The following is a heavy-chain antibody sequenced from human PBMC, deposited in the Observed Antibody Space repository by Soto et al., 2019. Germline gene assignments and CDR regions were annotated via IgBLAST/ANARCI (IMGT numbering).Heavy chain of an antibody. J-gene: IGHJ5*02. CDR3: AGVLWGPDAHINWLDP. V-gene: IGHV4-59*01. CDR2: IYYSGST. CDR1: GGSISSYY. Sequence: SETLSLTCTVSGGSISSYYWSWIRQPPVKRLEWIGYIYYSGSTNYNPSLKSRVTISVDTSKNQFSLTLSSVTAADTAVYYCAGVLWGPDAHINWLDPWGQVTLVTVSS. D-gene: IGHD2-2*01.